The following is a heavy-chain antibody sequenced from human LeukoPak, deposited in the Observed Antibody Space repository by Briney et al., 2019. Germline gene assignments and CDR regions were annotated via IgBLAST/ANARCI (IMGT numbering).Heavy chain of an antibody. CDR1: GFTFSSYG. V-gene: IGHV3-74*01. CDR2: INSDGSST. Sequence: PGGSLRLSCAASGFTFSSYGMHWVRQAPGKGLVWVSRINSDGSSTNYADSVKGRFTISRDNAKNTLYLQMNSLRAEDTAVYYCARGFFYGGFDYWGQGTLVTVSS. CDR3: ARGFFYGGFDY. J-gene: IGHJ4*02. D-gene: IGHD4-23*01.